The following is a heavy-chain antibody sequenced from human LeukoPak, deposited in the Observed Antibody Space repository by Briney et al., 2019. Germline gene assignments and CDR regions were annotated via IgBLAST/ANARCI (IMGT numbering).Heavy chain of an antibody. CDR2: ISTSSIYI. Sequence: GGSLRLSCAASGFTFSSYSMNWVRQAPGKGLEWVSSISTSSIYIYYADSVKGRVTISRDNAKNSLSLQMNSLRAEDTAVYYCARGSSNIAARNNWFDPWGQGTLVTVSS. CDR3: ARGSSNIAARNNWFDP. CDR1: GFTFSSYS. V-gene: IGHV3-21*01. J-gene: IGHJ5*02. D-gene: IGHD6-6*01.